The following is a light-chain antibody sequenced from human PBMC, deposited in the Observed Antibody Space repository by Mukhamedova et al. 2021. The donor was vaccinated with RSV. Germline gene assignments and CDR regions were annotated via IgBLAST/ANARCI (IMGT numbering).Light chain of an antibody. CDR2: AAS. V-gene: IGKV1-16*01. J-gene: IGKJ4*01. Sequence: GKAPKSLITAASSLQSGVPSRFSGSGSGTEFSLTISSLQPEDFATYYCQQYNSYPFTFGGGTKVEIK. CDR3: QQYNSYPFT.